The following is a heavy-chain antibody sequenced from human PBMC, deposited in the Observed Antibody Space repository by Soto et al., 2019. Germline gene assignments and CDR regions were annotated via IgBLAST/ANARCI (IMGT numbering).Heavy chain of an antibody. Sequence: PSETLSLTCNVSGGPISTYYWRWIRQPPGTGPEWVACIFYSGRSSFSPALKSRVSISVDASKSQCSRKLRSVTAADTAVYYCARNEYLSLYFDYWGQGSLVTVSS. CDR3: ARNEYLSLYFDY. J-gene: IGHJ4*02. CDR2: IFYSGRS. CDR1: GGPISTYY. D-gene: IGHD6-6*01. V-gene: IGHV4-59*01.